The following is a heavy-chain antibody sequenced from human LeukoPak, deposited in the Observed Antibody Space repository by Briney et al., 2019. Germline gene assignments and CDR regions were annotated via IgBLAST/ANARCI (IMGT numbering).Heavy chain of an antibody. CDR3: AMSSGISTSWCFDY. D-gene: IGHD6-13*01. J-gene: IGHJ4*02. CDR1: GFNLKDFA. V-gene: IGHV3-43*02. CDR2: ITGVGFTT. Sequence: PGGSLRLSCAASGFNLKDFATHWVRQAPGKGLEWVSHITGVGFTTYYGDSVKGRFTISRDDSKNSLYLQMNSLRTEDSAIYYCAMSSGISTSWCFDYWGQGALVTVPS.